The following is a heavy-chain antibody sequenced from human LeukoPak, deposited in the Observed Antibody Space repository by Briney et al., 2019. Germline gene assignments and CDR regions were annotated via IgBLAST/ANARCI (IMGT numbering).Heavy chain of an antibody. CDR3: ARGSREYSYG. V-gene: IGHV4-34*01. CDR1: GGSFSGYY. Sequence: MSSETLSLTCAVYGGSFSGYYWSWIRQPPGKGLEWIGEINHSGSTNYNPSLKSRVTISVDTSKNQFSLKLSSVTAADTAVYYCARGSREYSYGWGQGTLVTVSS. CDR2: INHSGST. J-gene: IGHJ4*02. D-gene: IGHD5-18*01.